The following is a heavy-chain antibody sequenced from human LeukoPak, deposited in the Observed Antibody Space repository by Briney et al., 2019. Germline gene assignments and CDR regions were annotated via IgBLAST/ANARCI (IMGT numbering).Heavy chain of an antibody. Sequence: SETLSLTCTVSGGSVSGGSDYWSWIRQPPGKGLEWIGHISYSGSTNYNPSLKSRVTISLDTSKNQLSLKLSSVTTADTAVYYCARGQEALWFGELWGQGTLVTVSS. D-gene: IGHD3-10*01. J-gene: IGHJ4*02. V-gene: IGHV4-61*01. CDR2: ISYSGST. CDR1: GGSVSGGSDY. CDR3: ARGQEALWFGEL.